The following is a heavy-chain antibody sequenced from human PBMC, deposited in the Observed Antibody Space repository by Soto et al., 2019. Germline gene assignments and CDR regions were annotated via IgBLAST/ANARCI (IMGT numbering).Heavy chain of an antibody. V-gene: IGHV4-59*01. Sequence: QVQLQESGPGLVKPSETLSLTCTVSGGSISRYYWSWIRQPPGKGLEWIGYMYNTGSTVYNPSYKSRVTISVDTSKNQVSRKLNSVTAADTAVYYCARDLWGYCGTDCYPLDVWGQWTTVTVSS. J-gene: IGHJ6*02. CDR1: GGSISRYY. D-gene: IGHD2-21*02. CDR3: ARDLWGYCGTDCYPLDV. CDR2: MYNTGST.